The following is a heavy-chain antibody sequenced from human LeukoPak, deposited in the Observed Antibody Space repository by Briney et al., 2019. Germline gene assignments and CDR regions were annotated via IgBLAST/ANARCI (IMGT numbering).Heavy chain of an antibody. CDR3: ARRGYYYDSSGFWYFDL. J-gene: IGHJ2*01. CDR1: GGSISSYY. V-gene: IGHV4-59*12. D-gene: IGHD3-22*01. CDR2: IYHSGST. Sequence: SETLSLTCTVSGGSISSYYWSWIRQPPGKGLEWIGYIYHSGSTYYNPSLKSRVTISVDRSKNQFSLKLSSVTAADTAVYYCARRGYYYDSSGFWYFDLWGRGTLVTVSS.